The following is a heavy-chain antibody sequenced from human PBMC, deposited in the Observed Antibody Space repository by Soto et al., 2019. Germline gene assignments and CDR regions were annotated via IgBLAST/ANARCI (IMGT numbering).Heavy chain of an antibody. V-gene: IGHV4-34*01. CDR2: INHSGSA. J-gene: IGHJ4*02. D-gene: IGHD6-19*01. CDR1: GESFSGHI. Sequence: SETLSLTCAVYGESFSGHIWTWIRQTPGKGLQWIGQINHSGSASYNPSLKSRVTISVHTSNSQFSLELSSVTSADTAVYYCARGLITGSHYSGGWYYFDSWGQGTQVTVS. CDR3: ARGLITGSHYSGGWYYFDS.